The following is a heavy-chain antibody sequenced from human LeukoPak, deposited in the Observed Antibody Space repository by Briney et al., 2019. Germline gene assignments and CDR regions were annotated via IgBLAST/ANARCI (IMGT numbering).Heavy chain of an antibody. V-gene: IGHV1-8*01. Sequence: ASAKVSCKASGYTFTSYDIDWVRQATGQGLEWMGWMSPNSGNTGYAQKFQGRVTMTRNTSISTAYMELSSLRSEDTAVYYCARVSTYFGVVTDFDYWGQGTLVTVSS. J-gene: IGHJ4*02. D-gene: IGHD3-3*01. CDR1: GYTFTSYD. CDR3: ARVSTYFGVVTDFDY. CDR2: MSPNSGNT.